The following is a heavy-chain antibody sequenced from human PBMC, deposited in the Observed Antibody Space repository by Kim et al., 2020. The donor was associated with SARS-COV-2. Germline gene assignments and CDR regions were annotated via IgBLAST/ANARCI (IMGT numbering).Heavy chain of an antibody. CDR1: GGSFSGFH. V-gene: IGHV4-34*01. J-gene: IGHJ6*02. CDR2: INHNGGT. D-gene: IGHD3-3*01. Sequence: SETLSLTCAVFGGSFSGFHWTWIRQPPGRGLEWIGEINHNGGTKYNPSLKSRLTISLDTSKNQFSLKLRSVTAADTAVYYCARGRAGVVPSPILGLGPWYDYYALEVWGQGSTVTVSS. CDR3: ARGRAGVVPSPILGLGPWYDYYALEV.